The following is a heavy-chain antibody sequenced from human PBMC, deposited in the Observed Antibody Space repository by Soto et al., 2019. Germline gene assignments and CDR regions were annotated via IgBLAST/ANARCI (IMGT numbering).Heavy chain of an antibody. J-gene: IGHJ5*02. CDR2: ISAYNGNT. D-gene: IGHD3-10*01. CDR3: ARGYNNGWFPNWFDP. CDR1: GYTFTSYG. V-gene: IGHV1-18*01. Sequence: GASVKVSCKASGYTFTSYGISWVRQAPGQGLEWMGWISAYNGNTNYAQKLQGQVTISVDKSISTAYLQWNSLKTSDTAMYFCARGYNNGWFPNWFDPWGQGTLVTVSS.